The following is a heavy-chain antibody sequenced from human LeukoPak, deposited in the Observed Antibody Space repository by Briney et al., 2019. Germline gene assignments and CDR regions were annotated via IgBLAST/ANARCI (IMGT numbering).Heavy chain of an antibody. Sequence: SETLSLTCTVSGGSMNDYYWSWIRQPPGKGLEWIGYMYYSGSTNYNHSLKSRVSISIDTSKNQFSLKLSSVTAADTAVYYCARDRYCIGGICYSGRFDPWGRGTLVTVSS. J-gene: IGHJ5*02. CDR2: MYYSGST. CDR3: ARDRYCIGGICYSGRFDP. V-gene: IGHV4-59*01. D-gene: IGHD2-15*01. CDR1: GGSMNDYY.